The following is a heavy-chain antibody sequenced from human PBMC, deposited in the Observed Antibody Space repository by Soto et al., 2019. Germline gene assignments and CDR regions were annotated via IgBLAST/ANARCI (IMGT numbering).Heavy chain of an antibody. J-gene: IGHJ5*02. CDR1: GGSISSGGYY. Sequence: PSETLSLTYTVSGGSISSGGYYWSWIRQHPGKGLEWIGYIYYSGSTYYNPSLKSRVTISVDTSKNQFSLKLSSVTAADTAVYYCARDAVVPAAGYNWFDPWGQGTLVTVSS. CDR3: ARDAVVPAAGYNWFDP. V-gene: IGHV4-31*03. CDR2: IYYSGST. D-gene: IGHD2-2*01.